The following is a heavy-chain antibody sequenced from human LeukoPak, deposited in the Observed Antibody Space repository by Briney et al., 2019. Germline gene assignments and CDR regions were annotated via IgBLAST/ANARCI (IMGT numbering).Heavy chain of an antibody. Sequence: PSQTLSLTCTVSGGSISSGGYYWSWIRQHPGKGLEWIGYIYYSGSTYYNPSLKSRVTISVDTSKNQFSLKLSSVTAADTAVYYLAGGRLQGVRKDYMGGLGKGAT. V-gene: IGHV4-31*03. CDR2: IYYSGST. CDR3: AGGRLQGVRKDYMGG. D-gene: IGHD2-15*01. J-gene: IGHJ6*03. CDR1: GGSISSGGYY.